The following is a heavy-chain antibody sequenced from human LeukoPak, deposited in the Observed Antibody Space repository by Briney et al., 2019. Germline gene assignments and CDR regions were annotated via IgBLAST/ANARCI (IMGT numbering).Heavy chain of an antibody. J-gene: IGHJ3*02. D-gene: IGHD1-26*01. CDR2: IYTSGST. CDR1: GGSISSYY. Sequence: SETLSLTCTVSGGSISSYYWSWIRQPAGKGLEWIGRIYTSGSTNYNPSLKSRVTMSVDTSKNQFSLKLSSVTAADMAVYYCARLRGSGSYSAFDIWGQGTMVTVSS. CDR3: ARLRGSGSYSAFDI. V-gene: IGHV4-4*07.